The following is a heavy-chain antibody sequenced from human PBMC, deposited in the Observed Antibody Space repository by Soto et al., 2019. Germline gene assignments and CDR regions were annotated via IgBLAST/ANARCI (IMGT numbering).Heavy chain of an antibody. CDR3: ARSIVGATREVY. V-gene: IGHV4-39*01. D-gene: IGHD1-26*01. J-gene: IGHJ4*02. CDR1: GGSISSSSYY. Sequence: QLQLQELGPGLVKPSETLSLTCTVSGGSISSSSYYWGWIRQPPGKGLEWIGSIYYSGSTYYNPSLKSRVTISVDTSKNQFSLKLSSVTAADTAVYYCARSIVGATREVYWGQGTLVTVSS. CDR2: IYYSGST.